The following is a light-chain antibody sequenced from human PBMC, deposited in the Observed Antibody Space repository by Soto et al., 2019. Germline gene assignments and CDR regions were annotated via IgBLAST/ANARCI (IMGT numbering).Light chain of an antibody. CDR1: QSVSSSY. J-gene: IGKJ1*01. V-gene: IGKV3-20*01. Sequence: EIVLTQSPGTLSLSPGERATLSCRASQSVSSSYLAWYQQKAGQAPRLLIYGASSRATGIPGRFSGSGSGTDFTLTISTLEPEDFAVYYCQQYGSSPWTFGQGTKVEFK. CDR2: GAS. CDR3: QQYGSSPWT.